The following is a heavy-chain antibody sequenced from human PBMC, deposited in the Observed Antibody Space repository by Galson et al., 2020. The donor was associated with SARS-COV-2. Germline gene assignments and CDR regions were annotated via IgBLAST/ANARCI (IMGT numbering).Heavy chain of an antibody. J-gene: IGHJ4*02. V-gene: IGHV3-30*02. CDR3: AKSGDCIFSDCYREDYFDF. CDR1: GFNFSSYG. D-gene: IGHD2-21*01. CDR2: IWYDGSHK. Sequence: GESLKISCAASGFNFSSYGMHWVRQAPGKGLEWVASIWYDGSHKNYADPVKGRFTISRDNSENTLSLQMSGLRAEDTAVYYCAKSGDCIFSDCYREDYFDFWGQGILVTVSS.